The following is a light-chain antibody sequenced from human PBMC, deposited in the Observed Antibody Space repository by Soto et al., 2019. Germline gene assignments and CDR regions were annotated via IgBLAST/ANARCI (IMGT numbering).Light chain of an antibody. J-gene: IGLJ1*01. V-gene: IGLV2-14*03. CDR3: NSFTTTNTYV. CDR2: DVS. CDR1: SSDVGGFDH. Sequence: QSALTQPASVSGSPGRSITISCTGASSDVGGFDHVSWYQQHPGKVPRLLIYDVSSRPSGVSDRFSGSKSGNTASLTISGLQAEDEADYYCNSFTTTNTYVFGTGTKVTVL.